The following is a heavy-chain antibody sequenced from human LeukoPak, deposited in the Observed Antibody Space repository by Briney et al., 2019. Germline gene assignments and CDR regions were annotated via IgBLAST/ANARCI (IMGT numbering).Heavy chain of an antibody. J-gene: IGHJ5*02. D-gene: IGHD3-22*01. CDR2: INHSGST. CDR1: GGSFSDYY. V-gene: IGHV4-34*01. Sequence: PSETLSLTCAVYGGSFSDYYWNWIRQSPGKGLEWIGEINHSGSTNYNPSLKSRVTMSKDMSKKQFSLKMSPVTGTDTAVYYCARTPYDSRGFGWFDPWGQGTLVTVSS. CDR3: ARTPYDSRGFGWFDP.